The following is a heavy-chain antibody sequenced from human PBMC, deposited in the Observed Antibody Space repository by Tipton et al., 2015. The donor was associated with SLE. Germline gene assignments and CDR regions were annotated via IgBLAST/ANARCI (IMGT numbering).Heavy chain of an antibody. J-gene: IGHJ4*02. Sequence: TLSLTCTVSGVSISSYYWTWVRQPPEKGLEAIGYIYYTGDTNYNPSLKSRVTISIDTSKNQFSLKLSSVTAADTAVYYCAEYTGWAFDYWGQGALVTVSS. CDR2: IYYTGDT. CDR1: GVSISSYY. D-gene: IGHD6-19*01. CDR3: AEYTGWAFDY. V-gene: IGHV4-59*12.